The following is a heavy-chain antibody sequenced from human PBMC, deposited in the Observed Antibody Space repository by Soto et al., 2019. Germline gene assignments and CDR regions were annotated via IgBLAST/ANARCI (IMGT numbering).Heavy chain of an antibody. J-gene: IGHJ2*01. D-gene: IGHD6-6*01. CDR1: GGTFSSYA. Sequence: QVQLVQSGAEVKKPGSSVKVSCKVSGGTFSSYAIGWVRQAPGQGLEWMGGIIPITGTVNYAQKFQGRVTVTADESTTTVYMERSSLRSEDTAVYYCAREYSSSSKYLYFDVWGRGTLVTVSS. CDR3: AREYSSSSKYLYFDV. CDR2: IIPITGTV. V-gene: IGHV1-69*01.